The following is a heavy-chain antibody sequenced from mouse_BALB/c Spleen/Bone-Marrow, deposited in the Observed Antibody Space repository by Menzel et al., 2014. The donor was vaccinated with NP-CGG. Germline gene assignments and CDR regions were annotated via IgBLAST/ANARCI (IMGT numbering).Heavy chain of an antibody. D-gene: IGHD2-4*01. V-gene: IGHV1-20*02. J-gene: IGHJ3*01. Sequence: VQLQQSGPELVKPGASVKISCKASGYSFTGYFMNWVMQSHGKSLVWIGRINPYNGDTFYNQKFKGKATLTVDKSSSTAHMELRSLASEDSAVYYCARGEDYGRGSWFAYWGQGTLVTVSA. CDR1: GYSFTGYF. CDR3: ARGEDYGRGSWFAY. CDR2: INPYNGDT.